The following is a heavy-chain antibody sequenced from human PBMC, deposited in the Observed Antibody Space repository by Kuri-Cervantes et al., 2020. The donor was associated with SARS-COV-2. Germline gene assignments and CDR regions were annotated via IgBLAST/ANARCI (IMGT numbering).Heavy chain of an antibody. CDR2: IYYSGTT. Sequence: ESLKISCNISGGSISSYYWSWIRQPPGEGLEWIGYIYYSGTTNYNPSLKSRVAISVDTSKNQFSLNLTSVTAADTAVYYCARLTGDRGQGYDYWGQGTLVTVSS. J-gene: IGHJ4*02. D-gene: IGHD7-27*01. V-gene: IGHV4-59*01. CDR3: ARLTGDRGQGYDY. CDR1: GGSISSYY.